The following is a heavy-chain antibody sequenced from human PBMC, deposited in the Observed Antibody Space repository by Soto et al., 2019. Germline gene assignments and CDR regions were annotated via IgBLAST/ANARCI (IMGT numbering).Heavy chain of an antibody. CDR3: ARGGCYRSGTRPPDS. CDR2: ISSSSSYI. D-gene: IGHD3-10*01. CDR1: GFTFSDNS. Sequence: EVQLVESGGGLVKPGGSLRLSCAASGFTFSDNSMNWVRQAPGKGLEWVSSISSSSSYIYYADSVKGRFTISRDNAKNSLYLQMNSLRAEDTAVYYCARGGCYRSGTRPPDSWGQGTLVTVSS. J-gene: IGHJ5*02. V-gene: IGHV3-21*01.